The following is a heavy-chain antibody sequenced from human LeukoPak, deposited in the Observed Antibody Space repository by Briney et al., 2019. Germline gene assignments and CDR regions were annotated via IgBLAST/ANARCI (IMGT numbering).Heavy chain of an antibody. CDR1: GFTFTDYA. CDR2: ISGPATTT. D-gene: IGHD6-25*01. J-gene: IGHJ3*02. Sequence: GGSLRLSCAASGFTFTDYALTWVRQAPGKGLEWVSTISGPATTTYYADSVRGRFTISRDNSKNTLNLQMNSLRAEDTAVYYCAKPGGPGIAARGAFDTWGQGTMVTVSS. V-gene: IGHV3-23*01. CDR3: AKPGGPGIAARGAFDT.